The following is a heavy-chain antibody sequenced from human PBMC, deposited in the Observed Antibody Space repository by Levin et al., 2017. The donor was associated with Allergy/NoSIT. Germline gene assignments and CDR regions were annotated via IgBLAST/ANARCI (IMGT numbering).Heavy chain of an antibody. V-gene: IGHV3-30*18. Sequence: GESLKISCAASGFTFSSYGMHWVRQAPGKGLEWVAVISYDGSNKYYVDSVQGRFTISRDNSKNTLYLQMNSLRAEDTAVYYCAKDLGGYSPFDYWGQGTRVTVSS. D-gene: IGHD4-11*01. J-gene: IGHJ4*03. CDR1: GFTFSSYG. CDR3: AKDLGGYSPFDY. CDR2: ISYDGSNK.